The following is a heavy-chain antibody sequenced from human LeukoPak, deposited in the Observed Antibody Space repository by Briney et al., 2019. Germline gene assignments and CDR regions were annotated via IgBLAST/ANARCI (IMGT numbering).Heavy chain of an antibody. CDR1: GFTFSTYA. CDR2: ISGSGDST. V-gene: IGHV3-23*01. CDR3: ARDRRGEYYFDY. Sequence: GGSLRLSCVASGFTFSTYAMNWARQAPGKGLEWVSGISGSGDSTYSAGSVKGQFTISRDNSKNMLYLQMNSLRADDTAVYYCARDRRGEYYFDYWGQGTLVTVSS. J-gene: IGHJ4*02. D-gene: IGHD3-10*01.